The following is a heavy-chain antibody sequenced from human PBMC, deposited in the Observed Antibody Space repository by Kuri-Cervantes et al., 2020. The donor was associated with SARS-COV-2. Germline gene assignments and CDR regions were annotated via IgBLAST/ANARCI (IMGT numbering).Heavy chain of an antibody. Sequence: SETLSLTCTVSGGSTSSYYWSWIRQPPGKGLEWIGYIYYSGSTNYNPSLKSRVTISVDTSKNQFSLKLSSVTAADTAVYHCARVKTIFGVAPFDYWGQGTLVTVSS. J-gene: IGHJ4*02. V-gene: IGHV4-59*12. CDR1: GGSTSSYY. CDR3: ARVKTIFGVAPFDY. D-gene: IGHD3-3*01. CDR2: IYYSGST.